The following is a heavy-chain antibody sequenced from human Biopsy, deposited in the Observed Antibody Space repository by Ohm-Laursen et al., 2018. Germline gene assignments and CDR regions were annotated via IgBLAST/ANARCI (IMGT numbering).Heavy chain of an antibody. CDR2: IFNSANT. Sequence: SQTLSLTCTVSGGSISSGGSYWSWIRQRPGKGLEWIGYIFNSANTYYNPSLKNLITISGDTSKNQFSLKLNSVTAADTAVYYCARGDYFDSNGYFWSDPWGQGTLVTASS. V-gene: IGHV4-31*01. CDR1: GGSISSGGSY. CDR3: ARGDYFDSNGYFWSDP. D-gene: IGHD3-22*01. J-gene: IGHJ5*02.